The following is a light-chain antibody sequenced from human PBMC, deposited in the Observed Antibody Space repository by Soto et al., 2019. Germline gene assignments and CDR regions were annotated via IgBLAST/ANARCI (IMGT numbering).Light chain of an antibody. CDR2: EAS. Sequence: DIQMTQSPSPLSASVGDRVYITCRTSQSISSYLNWYQAKPGKAPKLLIYEASSLESGVPSRFSGSGSGTDFTLTISSLQPEDFATYFCKQSSAFPLTFGGGTKVDIK. V-gene: IGKV1-39*01. CDR1: QSISSY. J-gene: IGKJ4*01. CDR3: KQSSAFPLT.